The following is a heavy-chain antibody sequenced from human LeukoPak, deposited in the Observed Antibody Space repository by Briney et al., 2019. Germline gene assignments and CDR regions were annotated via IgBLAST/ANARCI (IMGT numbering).Heavy chain of an antibody. Sequence: GGSLRLSCAASGFTFSDYYMSWIRQAPGKGLEWVSYISSSGSTIYYADSVKGRFTISRDNAKNSLYLQMNSLRAEDTAVYYCARDPGNVVVVAAAFDYWGQGTLVTVSS. CDR2: ISSSGSTI. CDR3: ARDPGNVVVVAAAFDY. CDR1: GFTFSDYY. D-gene: IGHD2-15*01. J-gene: IGHJ4*02. V-gene: IGHV3-11*04.